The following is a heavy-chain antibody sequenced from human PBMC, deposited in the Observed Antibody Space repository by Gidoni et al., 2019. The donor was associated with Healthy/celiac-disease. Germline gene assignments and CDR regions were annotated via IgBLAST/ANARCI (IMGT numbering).Heavy chain of an antibody. CDR2: ISSSSSYI. J-gene: IGHJ3*02. CDR3: ASGWYGDYGRVDAFDI. D-gene: IGHD4-17*01. CDR1: GFTFRSYS. Sequence: EVQLVESGGGLVKPGGSLRLSCAASGFTFRSYSMNWVRQAPGKGLEWVSSISSSSSYIYYADSVKGRFTISRDNAKNSLYLQMNSLRAEDTAVYYCASGWYGDYGRVDAFDIWGQGTMVTVSS. V-gene: IGHV3-21*01.